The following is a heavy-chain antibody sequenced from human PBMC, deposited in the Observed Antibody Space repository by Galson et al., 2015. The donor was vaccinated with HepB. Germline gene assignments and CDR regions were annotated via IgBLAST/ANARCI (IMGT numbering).Heavy chain of an antibody. CDR3: ARDHGADAFDI. V-gene: IGHV3-48*04. CDR1: GFTFSSYS. Sequence: SLRLSCAASGFTFSSYSMNWVRQAPGKGLEWVSYISSSSSTIYYADSVKGRFTISRDNAKNSLYLQMNSLRAEDTAVYYCARDHGADAFDIWGQGTMVTVSS. D-gene: IGHD3-10*01. J-gene: IGHJ3*02. CDR2: ISSSSSTI.